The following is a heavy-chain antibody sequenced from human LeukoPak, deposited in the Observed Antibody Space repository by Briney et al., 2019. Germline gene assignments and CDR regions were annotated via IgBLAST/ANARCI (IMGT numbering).Heavy chain of an antibody. Sequence: GESLKISCKGSGYSFTSYWIGWVRQMPGKGLEWMGIIYPGDSDTRYSPSLQGQVTISADKSISTAYLQWSSLKASDTAMYYCARNRNGGSGSYGNWFDPWGQGTLVTVSS. CDR2: IYPGDSDT. CDR3: ARNRNGGSGSYGNWFDP. CDR1: GYSFTSYW. V-gene: IGHV5-51*01. D-gene: IGHD3-10*01. J-gene: IGHJ5*02.